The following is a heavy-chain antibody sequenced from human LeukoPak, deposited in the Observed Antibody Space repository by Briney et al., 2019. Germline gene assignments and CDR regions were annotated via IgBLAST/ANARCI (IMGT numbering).Heavy chain of an antibody. D-gene: IGHD1-26*01. Sequence: GGSLRLSCAASGFTFSSYAMSWVRQAPGKGLEWVSVIYSGGSTYYADSVKGRFTISRDNSKNTLYLQMNSLRAEDTAVYYCARGGSYKTINDAFDIWGQGTMVTVSS. V-gene: IGHV3-66*01. CDR3: ARGGSYKTINDAFDI. J-gene: IGHJ3*02. CDR2: IYSGGST. CDR1: GFTFSSYA.